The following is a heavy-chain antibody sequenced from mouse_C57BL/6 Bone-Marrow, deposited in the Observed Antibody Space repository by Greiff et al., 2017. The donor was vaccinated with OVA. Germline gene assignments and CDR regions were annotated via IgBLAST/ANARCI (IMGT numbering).Heavy chain of an antibody. V-gene: IGHV1-64*01. D-gene: IGHD2-12*01. CDR1: GYTFTSYW. J-gene: IGHJ3*01. CDR3: ARTDSYYPSCFAF. Sequence: QVQLQQPGAELVKPGASVKLSCKASGYTFTSYWLHWVKQRPGQGLAWIGMIHPNSGSTNFNEKFKSKATLTVDESSSTAYMQLSSLTYEDSAFYYCARTDSYYPSCFAFWGTGTLVTVSA. CDR2: IHPNSGST.